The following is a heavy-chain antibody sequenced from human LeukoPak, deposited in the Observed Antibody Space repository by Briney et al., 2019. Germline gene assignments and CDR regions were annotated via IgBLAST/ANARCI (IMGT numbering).Heavy chain of an antibody. V-gene: IGHV3-30*03. Sequence: GGSLRLSCAASGFTFSSYGMHWVRQAPGKGLEWVAVISYDGSNKYYADSVKGRFTISRDNSKNTLYLQMNSLRAEDTAWYNXXXDHMDYSNGLSLDYWGQGTLVTVSS. CDR1: GFTFSSYG. CDR2: ISYDGSNK. CDR3: XXDHMDYSNGLSLDY. J-gene: IGHJ4*02. D-gene: IGHD4-11*01.